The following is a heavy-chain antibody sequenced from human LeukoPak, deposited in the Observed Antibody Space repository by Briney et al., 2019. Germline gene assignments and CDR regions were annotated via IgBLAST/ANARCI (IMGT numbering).Heavy chain of an antibody. CDR1: GFTFSSYG. V-gene: IGHV3-23*01. Sequence: GGSLRLSCAGSGFTFSSYGMNWVRQAPGKGLEWVSTISGSGDSTYYADSVKGRFTISRDNSKNTLYLQMNSLRAEDTAVYYCAKDSEPAAISGGEQYFDYWGQGTLVTVSS. D-gene: IGHD2-2*01. CDR3: AKDSEPAAISGGEQYFDY. CDR2: ISGSGDST. J-gene: IGHJ4*02.